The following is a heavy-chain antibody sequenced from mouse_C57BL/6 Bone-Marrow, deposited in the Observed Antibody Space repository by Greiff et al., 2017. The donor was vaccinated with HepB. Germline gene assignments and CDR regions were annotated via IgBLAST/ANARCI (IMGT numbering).Heavy chain of an antibody. D-gene: IGHD2-5*01. J-gene: IGHJ1*03. CDR2: INYDGSST. CDR3: ARDDYSNVYWYFDV. Sequence: DVMLVESEGGLVQPGSSMKLSCTASGFTFSDYYMAWVRQVPEKGLEWVANINYDGSSTYYLDSLKSRFIISIDNAKNILYLQMSSLKSEDTATYYCARDDYSNVYWYFDVWGTGTTVTVSS. CDR1: GFTFSDYY. V-gene: IGHV5-16*01.